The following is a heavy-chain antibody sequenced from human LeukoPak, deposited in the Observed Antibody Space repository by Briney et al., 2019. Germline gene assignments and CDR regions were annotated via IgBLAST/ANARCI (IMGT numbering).Heavy chain of an antibody. D-gene: IGHD3-22*01. CDR1: GGSISSYY. V-gene: IGHV4-4*07. CDR2: IYTSGST. CDR3: ARATYYYDSSGYLFDY. J-gene: IGHJ4*02. Sequence: PSETLSLTCTVSGGSISSYYWSWIRQPAGKGLEWIGRIYTSGSTNYNPSLKSRVTMSVDTSKNQFSLKLSSVTAADTAVYYCARATYYYDSSGYLFDYWGQGTLVTVSS.